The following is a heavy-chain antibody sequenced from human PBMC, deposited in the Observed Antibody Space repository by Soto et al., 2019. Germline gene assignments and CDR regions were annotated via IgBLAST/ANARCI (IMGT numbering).Heavy chain of an antibody. Sequence: SQTLSLTCAISGDSVSSNSAAWNWIRRSPSGGLEWLGRTYYRSRWYNDYAVSVRSRITINPDTSKNQFSLHLNSVTPEDTAVYYGAGTTSLQWYYMDVWGKGTKVTVSS. CDR1: GDSVSSNSAA. CDR3: AGTTSLQWYYMDV. J-gene: IGHJ6*03. CDR2: TYYRSRWYN. V-gene: IGHV6-1*01. D-gene: IGHD1-7*01.